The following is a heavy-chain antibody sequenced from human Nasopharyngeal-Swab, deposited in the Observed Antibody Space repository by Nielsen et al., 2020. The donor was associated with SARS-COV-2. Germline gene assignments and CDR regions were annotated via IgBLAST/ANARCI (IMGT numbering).Heavy chain of an antibody. CDR2: IYSGGST. J-gene: IGHJ4*02. D-gene: IGHD5-12*01. Sequence: MRQMPGKGLERVSVIYSGGSTYYADSVKGRFTISRDNSKNTLYLQMNNLRAEDTAVYYCASGLPVIDYWGQGTLVTVSS. CDR3: ASGLPVIDY. V-gene: IGHV3-53*01.